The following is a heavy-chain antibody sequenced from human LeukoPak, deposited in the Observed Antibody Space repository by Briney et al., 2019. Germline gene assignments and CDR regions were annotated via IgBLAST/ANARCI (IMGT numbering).Heavy chain of an antibody. CDR3: ARISSSNWYNERGAFDV. CDR1: GGSVSSYY. D-gene: IGHD6-13*01. J-gene: IGHJ3*01. Sequence: SETLSLTCTVSGGSVSSYYWSWVRQPPGKGLEWIGFVYYTGSTNYSPSLKSRVTISVDTSKNQFSLKLRSVTAADTAVYYCARISSSNWYNERGAFDVWGQGTMVTVSS. V-gene: IGHV4-59*02. CDR2: VYYTGST.